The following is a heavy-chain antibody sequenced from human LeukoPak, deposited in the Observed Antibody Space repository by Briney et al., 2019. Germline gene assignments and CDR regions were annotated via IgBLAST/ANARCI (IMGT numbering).Heavy chain of an antibody. D-gene: IGHD6-13*01. V-gene: IGHV4-30-2*01. Sequence: PSQTLSLTCTVSDGSISSGGYYWSWIRQPPGKGLEWIGYIYHSGSTYYNPSLKSRVTISVDRSKNQFSLKLSSVTAADTAVYYCARAEPGIAAAGDFDYWGQGTLVTVSS. CDR2: IYHSGST. J-gene: IGHJ4*02. CDR1: DGSISSGGYY. CDR3: ARAEPGIAAAGDFDY.